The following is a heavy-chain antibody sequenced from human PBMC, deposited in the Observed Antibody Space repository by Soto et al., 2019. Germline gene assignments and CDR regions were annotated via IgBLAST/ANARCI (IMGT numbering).Heavy chain of an antibody. D-gene: IGHD4-17*01. CDR3: ARTTAVPNTLRSRYFFDY. V-gene: IGHV4-61*01. J-gene: IGHJ4*02. Sequence: SETLSLTCSVSGGSVSYKTYYWSWIRQPPGKRLEWIGYVYYSGTTNYNPSLKSRVTISVDLSKNRFSLRLSSVTTADTALYYCARTTAVPNTLRSRYFFDYWGQGTLVTVSS. CDR1: GGSVSYKTYY. CDR2: VYYSGTT.